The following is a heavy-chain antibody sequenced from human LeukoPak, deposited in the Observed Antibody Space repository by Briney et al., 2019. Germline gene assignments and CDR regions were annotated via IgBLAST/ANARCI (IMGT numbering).Heavy chain of an antibody. J-gene: IGHJ4*02. CDR2: IKQDGSEM. D-gene: IGHD1-26*01. CDR1: GFTFSSYA. Sequence: GGSLRLSCAASGFTFSSYAMSWVRQAPGKGLEWVANIKQDGSEMYYVDSVKGRFTISRDNAKNSLYLQMNSLRAEDTAVYYCARSLLVAGATFPADYWGQGTLVTVSS. V-gene: IGHV3-7*01. CDR3: ARSLLVAGATFPADY.